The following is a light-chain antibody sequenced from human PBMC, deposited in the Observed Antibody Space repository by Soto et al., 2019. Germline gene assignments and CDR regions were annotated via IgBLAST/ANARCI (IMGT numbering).Light chain of an antibody. CDR3: SSYTSSSTLYV. CDR1: SSDVGGYNY. J-gene: IGLJ1*01. CDR2: EVS. V-gene: IGLV2-14*01. Sequence: ALTQPASVSGSPGQSITISCIGTSSDVGGYNYVAWYQQHPGKAPKLMIYEVSNRPSGVSNRFSGSKSGNTASLTISGLQAEDEADYYCSSYTSSSTLYVFGTGTKVTVL.